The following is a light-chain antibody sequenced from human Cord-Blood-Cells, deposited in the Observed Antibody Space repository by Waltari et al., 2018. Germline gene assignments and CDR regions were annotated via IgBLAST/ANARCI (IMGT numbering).Light chain of an antibody. J-gene: IGLJ3*02. CDR2: EGS. CDR1: SSDVGGYNY. Sequence: QSALTQPPSASGSPGQSVTISCTGTSSDVGGYNYVSWYQQHPGKAPKLMIYEGSQRPSGVPDRCSGSKSGNTASLTVSGLQAEDEADYYCSSYAGSNNFEVFGGGTKLTVL. CDR3: SSYAGSNNFEV. V-gene: IGLV2-8*01.